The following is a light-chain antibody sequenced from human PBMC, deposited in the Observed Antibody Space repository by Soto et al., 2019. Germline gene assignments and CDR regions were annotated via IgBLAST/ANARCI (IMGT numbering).Light chain of an antibody. Sequence: DIVMTQSPLSLPVTPGKPASISCGSSQSLLHSNGYNYLDWYLQKPGQSPQLXXYLGSNRASGVPDRFSGSGSGTDFTLKISRVEAEDVGVYYCMQALQSPITFCQGTRLEIK. CDR1: QSLLHSNGYNY. J-gene: IGKJ5*01. CDR2: LGS. V-gene: IGKV2-28*01. CDR3: MQALQSPIT.